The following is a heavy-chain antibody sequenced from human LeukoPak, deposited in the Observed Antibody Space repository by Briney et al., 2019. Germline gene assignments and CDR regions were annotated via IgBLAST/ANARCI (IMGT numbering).Heavy chain of an antibody. D-gene: IGHD6-19*01. V-gene: IGHV3-23*01. Sequence: GGPLRLSCAASGFTFSSYAMSWVRQAPGKGLEWVSAISGSGGSTYYADSVKGRFTISRDDSKNTAYLQMNSLKTEDTAVYYCHVTAGTWDYYGMDVWGQGTTVAVSS. CDR2: ISGSGGST. CDR1: GFTFSSYA. CDR3: HVTAGTWDYYGMDV. J-gene: IGHJ6*02.